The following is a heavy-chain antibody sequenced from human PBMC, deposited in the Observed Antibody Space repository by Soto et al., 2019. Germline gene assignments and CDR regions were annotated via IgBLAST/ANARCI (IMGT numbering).Heavy chain of an antibody. CDR3: ARRYGSAIDY. Sequence: TCAVYGGSFSSWYWSWIRQPPGKGLEWIGYIYYSGSTNCNPSLKSRVTISVDTSKNQFSLKLSSVTAADTAVYYCARRYGSAIDYWGQGTLVTVSS. J-gene: IGHJ4*02. V-gene: IGHV4-59*08. D-gene: IGHD1-26*01. CDR1: GGSFSSWY. CDR2: IYYSGST.